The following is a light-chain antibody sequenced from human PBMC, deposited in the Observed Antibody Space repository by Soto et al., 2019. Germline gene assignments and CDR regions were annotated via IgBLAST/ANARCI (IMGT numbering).Light chain of an antibody. CDR1: RSISNY. V-gene: IGKV1-39*01. J-gene: IGKJ3*01. Sequence: DIQMTQSPSSLSASVGDTVTIPCRASRSISNYLNWYQQKPGRAPNLLISGASTLQRGVPSRFSGSGSGTTFTLTITSLQPDDFAIYFCQQSYTAPFTFGPGTKVEIK. CDR2: GAS. CDR3: QQSYTAPFT.